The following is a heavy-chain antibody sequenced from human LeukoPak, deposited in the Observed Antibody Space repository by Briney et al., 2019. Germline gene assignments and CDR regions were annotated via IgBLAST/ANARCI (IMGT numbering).Heavy chain of an antibody. Sequence: GGSLRLSCAASGFTFSSYWMSWVRQAPGKGLEWVANIKQDGSEKYYVDSVKGRFTISRDNAKNSLYLQMNSLRAEDTAVYYCAREGDSGSYYFDYWSQGSLVTVSS. CDR1: GFTFSSYW. J-gene: IGHJ4*02. V-gene: IGHV3-7*01. CDR3: AREGDSGSYYFDY. CDR2: IKQDGSEK. D-gene: IGHD1-26*01.